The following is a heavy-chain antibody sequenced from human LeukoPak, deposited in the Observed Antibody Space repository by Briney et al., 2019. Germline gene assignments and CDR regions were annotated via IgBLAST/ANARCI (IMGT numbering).Heavy chain of an antibody. D-gene: IGHD3-16*02. Sequence: PGGSLRLSCAASGFTFSMYWMTWVRQAPGKGLEWVANIHEDGSQKYYVDSVKGRFTISRDNAKNSLHLQMSSLRAEDTAAYYCARVSRLRNPRTLDLWGQGTLVTVSS. CDR3: ARVSRLRNPRTLDL. CDR1: GFTFSMYW. V-gene: IGHV3-7*01. J-gene: IGHJ5*02. CDR2: IHEDGSQK.